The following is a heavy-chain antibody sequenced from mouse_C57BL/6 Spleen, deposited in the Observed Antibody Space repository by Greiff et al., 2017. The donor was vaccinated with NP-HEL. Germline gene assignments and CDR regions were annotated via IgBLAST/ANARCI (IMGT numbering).Heavy chain of an antibody. CDR3: ARSDGYYEYYFDY. V-gene: IGHV1-54*01. D-gene: IGHD2-3*01. Sequence: VQLQQSGAELVRPGTSVKVSYKASGYAFTNYLIEWVKQRPGQGLEWIGVINPGSGGTNYNEKFKGKATLTADKSSSTAYMQLSSLTSEDSAVYFCARSDGYYEYYFDYWGQGTTLTVSS. CDR2: INPGSGGT. CDR1: GYAFTNYL. J-gene: IGHJ2*01.